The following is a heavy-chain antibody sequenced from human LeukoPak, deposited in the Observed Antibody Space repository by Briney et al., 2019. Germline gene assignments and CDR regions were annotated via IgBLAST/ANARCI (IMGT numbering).Heavy chain of an antibody. CDR1: GGSISSYY. Sequence: SETLSLTCTVSGGSISSYYWSWIRQPPGKGLEWIGYIYYSGSTNYNPSLKSRVTISVDTSKNQFSLKLSSVTAADTAVYYCAANLRYSYGGLRIDYWGQGTAVTVSS. J-gene: IGHJ4*01. CDR3: AANLRYSYGGLRIDY. D-gene: IGHD5-18*01. CDR2: IYYSGST. V-gene: IGHV4-59*01.